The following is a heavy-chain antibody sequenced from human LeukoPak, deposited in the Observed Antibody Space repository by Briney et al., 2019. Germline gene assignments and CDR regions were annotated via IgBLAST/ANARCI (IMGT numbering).Heavy chain of an antibody. Sequence: GGSLRLSCAASGFTFSSYWMSWVRQAPGKGLEWVANIKQDGSEKCYVDSVKGRFTISRDNAKNSLYLQMNSLRAEDTAVYYCATEVRGVIMGMFDYWGQGTLVTVSS. V-gene: IGHV3-7*04. D-gene: IGHD3-10*01. CDR1: GFTFSSYW. J-gene: IGHJ4*02. CDR3: ATEVRGVIMGMFDY. CDR2: IKQDGSEK.